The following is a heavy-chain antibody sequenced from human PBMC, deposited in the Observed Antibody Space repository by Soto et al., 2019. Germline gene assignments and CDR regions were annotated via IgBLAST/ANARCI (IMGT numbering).Heavy chain of an antibody. Sequence: QVQLVHSGAGVKKPGSSVKVSCKASGGTFSSYATSWVRQAPGHGLEWMGGIIPLYGTVNYAQKFQGRVTITEDTSTSTDYMELSSLRSEDRAVSYCARVLGGCSGGSCRYNWFDPWGQGTLVTVSS. CDR1: GGTFSSYA. D-gene: IGHD2-15*01. V-gene: IGHV1-69*06. J-gene: IGHJ5*01. CDR2: IIPLYGTV. CDR3: ARVLGGCSGGSCRYNWFDP.